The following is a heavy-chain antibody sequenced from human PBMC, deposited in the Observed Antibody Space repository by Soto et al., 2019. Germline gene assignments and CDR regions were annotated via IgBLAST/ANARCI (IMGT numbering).Heavy chain of an antibody. CDR2: INSDGSST. CDR1: GFTFSSYW. CDR3: ARDVQYVLHYYYDGMAV. V-gene: IGHV3-74*01. D-gene: IGHD4-4*01. Sequence: GGSLRLSCAASGFTFSSYWMQWVRQAPGKGLVWVSRINSDGSSTSYADSVKGRFTISRDNAKNTLYLQMNSLRAEDTAVYYCARDVQYVLHYYYDGMAVWGQGTTVTVSS. J-gene: IGHJ6*02.